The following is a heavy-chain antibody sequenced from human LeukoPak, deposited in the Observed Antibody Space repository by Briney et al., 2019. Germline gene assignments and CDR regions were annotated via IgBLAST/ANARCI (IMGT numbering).Heavy chain of an antibody. Sequence: GGSLRLSCAASGFTFSSYAMHWARQAPGKGLEYVSAISHNGVGTYYANSVKDRFTISRDNSKNTLYLQMGSLRAEDLAVYYCAREIYCDSNTYYSDYWGQGTLVTVSS. J-gene: IGHJ4*02. D-gene: IGHD4-17*01. CDR2: ISHNGVGT. CDR1: GFTFSSYA. CDR3: AREIYCDSNTYYSDY. V-gene: IGHV3-64*01.